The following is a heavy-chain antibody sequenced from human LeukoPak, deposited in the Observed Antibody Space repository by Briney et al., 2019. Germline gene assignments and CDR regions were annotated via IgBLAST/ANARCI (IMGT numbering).Heavy chain of an antibody. CDR1: GFTFSNAW. CDR3: TTDSYCDGDCYSNLDY. J-gene: IGHJ4*02. V-gene: IGHV3-15*01. D-gene: IGHD2-21*02. Sequence: PGGSLRLSCAASGFTFSNAWMAWVRQAPGKGLEWVGRIKSKADGGTTDYAAPVKGRFAISRDDSKNTLYLQMNSLETEDTALYYCTTDSYCDGDCYSNLDYWGQGTLVTVSS. CDR2: IKSKADGGTT.